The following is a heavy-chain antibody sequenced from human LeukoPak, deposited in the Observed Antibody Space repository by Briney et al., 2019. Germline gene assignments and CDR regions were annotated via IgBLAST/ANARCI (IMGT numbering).Heavy chain of an antibody. D-gene: IGHD5-18*01. V-gene: IGHV3-48*01. CDR3: ARALGYSYGYAVDY. Sequence: GGSLRLSCAASGFIFSNYNMNWVRQTPGKGLEWLSYISSSSGTIYYADSVKGRFTISGDNAKNSLHLQMNSLRAEDTAVYYCARALGYSYGYAVDYWGQGTLVTVSS. CDR2: ISSSSGTI. CDR1: GFIFSNYN. J-gene: IGHJ4*02.